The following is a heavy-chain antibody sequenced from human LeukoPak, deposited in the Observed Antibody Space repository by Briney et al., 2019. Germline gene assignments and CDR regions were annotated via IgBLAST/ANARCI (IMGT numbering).Heavy chain of an antibody. CDR1: GFTFSSYA. V-gene: IGHV3-23*01. CDR3: ARDFGSSCGGDCYSDY. Sequence: GGSLRLSCAASGFTFSSYAMSWVRQAPGKGLEWVSTISGSGGSTYYADSVRGRFTISRDNSKNTLYLKMNSLRAEDTAVYYCARDFGSSCGGDCYSDYWGQGTLVTVSS. J-gene: IGHJ4*02. CDR2: ISGSGGST. D-gene: IGHD2-21*02.